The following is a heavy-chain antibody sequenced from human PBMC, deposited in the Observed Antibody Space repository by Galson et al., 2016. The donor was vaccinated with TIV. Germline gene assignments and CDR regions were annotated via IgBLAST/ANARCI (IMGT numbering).Heavy chain of an antibody. CDR1: GGTFSSYS. CDR2: IVPIFGTR. CDR3: ATRRNWRNVEGDAFDI. V-gene: IGHV1-69*05. D-gene: IGHD1-20*01. J-gene: IGHJ3*02. Sequence: SVKVSCKASGGTFSSYSINWVRQAPGQGLEWMGGIVPIFGTRYFPKNFRDRVKMTTDDSTSTAYMELSSLRSDDTAVYYCATRRNWRNVEGDAFDIWGQGTMVTVSS.